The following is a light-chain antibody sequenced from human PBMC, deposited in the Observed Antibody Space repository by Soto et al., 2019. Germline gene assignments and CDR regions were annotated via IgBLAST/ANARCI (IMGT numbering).Light chain of an antibody. Sequence: EIVMTQSPGTVSLSPMEIATLSFKASQSVSSSYLAWYQQKPGQAPRLLIYDASSRATGIPDRFSGSGSGTDFTLTISSLEPEDSAVYYCQHYVNWPLTFGGGTKVDI. J-gene: IGKJ4*01. V-gene: IGKV3-20*01. CDR1: QSVSSSY. CDR3: QHYVNWPLT. CDR2: DAS.